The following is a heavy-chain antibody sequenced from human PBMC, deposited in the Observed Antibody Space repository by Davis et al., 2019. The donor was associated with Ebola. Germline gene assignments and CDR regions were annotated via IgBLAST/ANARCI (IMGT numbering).Heavy chain of an antibody. CDR3: ARDEGYSSGWYVVGGDY. D-gene: IGHD6-19*01. CDR1: GFTFSSYA. CDR2: IWYDGSNK. V-gene: IGHV3-33*08. Sequence: GESLKISCAAPGFTFSSYAMSWVRQAPGKGLAWVAVIWYDGSNKYYADSVKGRFTISRDNSKNTLYLQMNSLRAEDTAVYYCARDEGYSSGWYVVGGDYWGQGTLVTVSS. J-gene: IGHJ4*02.